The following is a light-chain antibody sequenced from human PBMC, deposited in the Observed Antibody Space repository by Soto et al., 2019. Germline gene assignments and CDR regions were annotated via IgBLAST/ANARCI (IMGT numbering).Light chain of an antibody. Sequence: QSALTQPASVAGSPGQSITISCTGTSSDVGAYDYVSWYQQHPGTVPKLIIYDVINRPSGVSNRFSVSKSGNTAFLTISGLQAEDEADYYCSSDTTKSTVLFGGGTKLTVL. CDR1: SSDVGAYDY. CDR3: SSDTTKSTVL. CDR2: DVI. V-gene: IGLV2-14*03. J-gene: IGLJ2*01.